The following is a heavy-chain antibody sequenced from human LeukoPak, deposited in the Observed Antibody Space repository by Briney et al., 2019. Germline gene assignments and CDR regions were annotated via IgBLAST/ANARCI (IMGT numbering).Heavy chain of an antibody. D-gene: IGHD6-13*01. V-gene: IGHV1-2*02. J-gene: IGHJ4*02. CDR1: GYTFTGYY. Sequence: ASVTVSCKASGYTFTGYYMHWVRQAPGQGLEWMGWINPNSGGTNYAQKFQGRVTMTRDTSISTAYMELSRLRSDDTAVYYCARPAYSSSWSHFDYWGQGTLVTVSS. CDR3: ARPAYSSSWSHFDY. CDR2: INPNSGGT.